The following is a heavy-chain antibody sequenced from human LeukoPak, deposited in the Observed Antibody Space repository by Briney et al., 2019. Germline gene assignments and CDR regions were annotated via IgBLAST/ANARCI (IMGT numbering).Heavy chain of an antibody. V-gene: IGHV3-21*01. J-gene: IGHJ4*02. Sequence: PGGSLRLSCAASGFTFSIYSMNWVRQAPGKWLEWVSSISSSSSYIYYADSVKGRFTISRDNAKNSLYLQMNSLRAEDTAVYYCALSGYSYGYSSYWGQGTLVTVSS. CDR2: ISSSSSYI. D-gene: IGHD5-18*01. CDR1: GFTFSIYS. CDR3: ALSGYSYGYSSY.